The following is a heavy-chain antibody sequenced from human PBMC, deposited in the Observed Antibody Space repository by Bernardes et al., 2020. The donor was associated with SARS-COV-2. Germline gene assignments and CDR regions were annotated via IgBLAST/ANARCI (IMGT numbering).Heavy chain of an antibody. V-gene: IGHV3-7*01. CDR3: ANGRDPDY. Sequence: GSLRLSCAASGFTFSNYWMTWVRQAPGKGLEWVANINQDGSEKSYVDSVKGRFTISRDNAKNSLYLQMNSLRAEDTAVYYCANGRDPDYWGQGTLVTVSS. CDR1: GFTFSNYW. J-gene: IGHJ4*02. CDR2: INQDGSEK.